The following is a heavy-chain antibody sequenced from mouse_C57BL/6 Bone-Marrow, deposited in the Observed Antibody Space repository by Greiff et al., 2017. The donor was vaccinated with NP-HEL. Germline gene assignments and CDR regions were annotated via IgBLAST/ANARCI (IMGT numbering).Heavy chain of an antibody. Sequence: QVQLQQSGAELARPGASVKMSCKASGYTLTSYTMHWVKQRPGQGLEWIGYINPSSGYTKYNQKFKDKATLTADKSSSTAYMQLSSLTSEDSAVYYCAIPLTYYFDYWGQGTTLTVSS. V-gene: IGHV1-4*01. CDR1: GYTLTSYT. J-gene: IGHJ2*01. CDR3: AIPLTYYFDY. D-gene: IGHD4-1*01. CDR2: INPSSGYT.